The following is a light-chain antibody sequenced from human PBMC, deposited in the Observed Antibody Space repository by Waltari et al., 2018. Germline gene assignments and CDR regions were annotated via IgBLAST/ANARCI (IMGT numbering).Light chain of an antibody. J-gene: IGKJ1*01. CDR3: QQYNNRPT. CDR2: GAS. CDR1: QFIASN. Sequence: DTLMTPSPATLSVSPGERVTLSCRASQFIASNLAWYQQTPGQAPRLLIYGASTRAIGIPGRFSGSGSGTEFTLTISSMQSEDSAVYYCQQYNNRPTFGQGTKVEI. V-gene: IGKV3-15*01.